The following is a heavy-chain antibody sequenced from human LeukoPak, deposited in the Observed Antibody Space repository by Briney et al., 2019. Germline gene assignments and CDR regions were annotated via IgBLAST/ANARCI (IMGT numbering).Heavy chain of an antibody. D-gene: IGHD3-22*01. CDR2: IYYSRST. J-gene: IGHJ4*02. Sequence: SETLSLTCTVSGGSISSSSYYWGWIRQPPGKGLEWIGSIYYSRSTYYNPSLKSRVTISVDTSKNQFSLKLSSVTAADTAVYYCASLKVLYYYDSSGHFDYWGQGTLVTVSS. CDR1: GGSISSSSYY. V-gene: IGHV4-39*01. CDR3: ASLKVLYYYDSSGHFDY.